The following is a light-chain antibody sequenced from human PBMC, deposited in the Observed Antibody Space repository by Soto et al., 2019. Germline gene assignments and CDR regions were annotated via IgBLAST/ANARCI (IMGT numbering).Light chain of an antibody. CDR1: QSIRSN. V-gene: IGKV3-15*01. CDR2: GAS. Sequence: EIVMTQSPATLYVSPGERATLSCRASQSIRSNLAWYQQKPGQAPRLLIYGASTRATGIPARFSGSGSGTEFTLTISSLQSEDFAVYYCQQYNNWPRTFGQGTKVEIK. CDR3: QQYNNWPRT. J-gene: IGKJ1*01.